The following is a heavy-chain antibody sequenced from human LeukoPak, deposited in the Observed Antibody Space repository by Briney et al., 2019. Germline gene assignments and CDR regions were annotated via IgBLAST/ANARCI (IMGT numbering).Heavy chain of an antibody. CDR2: IYYSGST. V-gene: IGHV4-38-2*01. CDR1: GFTFSSDAM. D-gene: IGHD6-6*01. Sequence: PGGSLRLSCAASGFTFSSDAMSWVRQAPGKGLEWIGSIYYSGSTYYNPSLKSRVTISVDTSKNQFSLKLSSVTAADTAVYYCARVDSSSSVAYFDYWGQGTLVTVSS. J-gene: IGHJ4*02. CDR3: ARVDSSSSVAYFDY.